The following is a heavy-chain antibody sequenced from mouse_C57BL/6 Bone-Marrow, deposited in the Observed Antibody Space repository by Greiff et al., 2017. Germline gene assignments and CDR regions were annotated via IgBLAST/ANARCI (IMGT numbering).Heavy chain of an antibody. Sequence: EVKLMESGEGLVKPGGSLKLSCAASGFTFSSYAMSWVRQTPEKRLEWVAYISSGGDYIYYADTVKGRFTISRDNARNTLYLQMSSLKSEDTAMYYCTRDRDYSCPFAYCGQGTLVTVSA. CDR2: ISSGGDYI. J-gene: IGHJ3*01. D-gene: IGHD1-1*01. CDR1: GFTFSSYA. CDR3: TRDRDYSCPFAY. V-gene: IGHV5-9-1*02.